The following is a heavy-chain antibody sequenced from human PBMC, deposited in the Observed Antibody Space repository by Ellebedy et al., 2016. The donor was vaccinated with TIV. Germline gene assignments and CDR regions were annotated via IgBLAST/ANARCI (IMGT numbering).Heavy chain of an antibody. Sequence: AASVKVSCKTSGGTFSSYGISWVRQAPGQGLEWVGRIFPMHGIGNYAQKFQGRVTITADKSTSTAYMELSSLKAEDTAVYYCARDDNGGTGAENFQLWGQGTLVTVSS. V-gene: IGHV1-69*04. D-gene: IGHD1-14*01. CDR2: IFPMHGIG. CDR1: GGTFSSYG. CDR3: ARDDNGGTGAENFQL. J-gene: IGHJ1*01.